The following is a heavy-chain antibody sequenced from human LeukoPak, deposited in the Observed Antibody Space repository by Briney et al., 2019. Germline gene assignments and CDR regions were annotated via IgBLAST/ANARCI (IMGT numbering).Heavy chain of an antibody. CDR1: GYTFTDYY. D-gene: IGHD6-19*01. Sequence: GSSVKVSCKASGYTFTDYYMHWVRQAPGHGLEWMGRINPKSGGTSFAQEFQGRVTMPRDTTISTAYMELSRLRSDDTAVYYCARRLGYFEYWGQGTLVTVSS. CDR3: ARRLGYFEY. J-gene: IGHJ4*02. CDR2: INPKSGGT. V-gene: IGHV1-2*06.